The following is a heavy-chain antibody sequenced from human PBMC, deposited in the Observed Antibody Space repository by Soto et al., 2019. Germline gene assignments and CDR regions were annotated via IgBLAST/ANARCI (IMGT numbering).Heavy chain of an antibody. D-gene: IGHD2-8*02. V-gene: IGHV4-30-4*01. J-gene: IGHJ3*02. CDR1: GDPVRDAFSY. CDR3: ARELEGGVFDI. CDR2: LSYTGST. Sequence: SETLSLTCTVSGDPVRDAFSYWTWIRQPPGKGPEWMGYLSYTGSTYYNPSLRNRATISVDESSHHLTLRLSSVTAADTAVYYCARELEGGVFDIWGRGTLVTVSS.